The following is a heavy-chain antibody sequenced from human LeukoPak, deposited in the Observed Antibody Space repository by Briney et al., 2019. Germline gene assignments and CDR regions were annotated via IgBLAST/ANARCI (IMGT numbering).Heavy chain of an antibody. CDR3: ARVNWNYFDY. CDR1: GCAMSIHF. D-gene: IGHD1-20*01. V-gene: IGHV4-59*11. CDR2: IYYSGST. Sequence: LFPWWNVAGCAMSIHFGSCSRKPPGKGLEWIGYIYYSGSTNYNPSLKSRVTISVDTSKNQFSLKLSSVTAADTAVYYCARVNWNYFDYWGQGTLVTVSS. J-gene: IGHJ4*02.